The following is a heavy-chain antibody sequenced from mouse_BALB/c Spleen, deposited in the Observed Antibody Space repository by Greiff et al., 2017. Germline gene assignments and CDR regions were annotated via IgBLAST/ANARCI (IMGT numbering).Heavy chain of an antibody. CDR1: GYTFPNYW. D-gene: IGHD2-2*01. CDR2: IYPGGGYT. CDR3: AGGYERYWYFDV. J-gene: IGHJ1*01. Sequence: QVQLKQSGAELVRPGTSVKISCKASGYTFPNYWLGWVKQRPGHGLEWIGDIYPGGGYTNYNEKFKGKATLTADTSSSTAYMQLSSLTSEDSAVYFCAGGYERYWYFDVWGAGTTVTVSS. V-gene: IGHV1-63*02.